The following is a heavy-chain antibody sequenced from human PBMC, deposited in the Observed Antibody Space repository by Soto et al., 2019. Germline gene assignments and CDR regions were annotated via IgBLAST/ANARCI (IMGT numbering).Heavy chain of an antibody. CDR1: GASISTNNW. CDR3: AVPGAGDFDY. V-gene: IGHV4-4*02. Sequence: SETLSLTCAVSGASISTNNWWSWVRQPPGKGLEWIGEVYHSGSTNCNPSLKSRVTISIDKSKNLFSLRLTSMTAADTAVYYCAVPGAGDFDYWSQGTLVTVSS. D-gene: IGHD6-13*01. CDR2: VYHSGST. J-gene: IGHJ4*02.